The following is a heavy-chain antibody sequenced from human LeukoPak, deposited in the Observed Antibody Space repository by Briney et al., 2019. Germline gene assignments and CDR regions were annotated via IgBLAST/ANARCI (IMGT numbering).Heavy chain of an antibody. CDR3: ARGGSGGFGELLSYYYYGMDV. CDR1: GDSVSSNSAA. J-gene: IGHJ6*02. V-gene: IGHV6-1*01. D-gene: IGHD3-10*01. Sequence: SQTLSLTCAISGDSVSSNSAAWNWIRQSPSRGLEWLGRTYYRSKWYNDYAVSVKSRITINPDTSKNQFSLQLNSVTPEDTAVYYCARGGSGGFGELLSYYYYGMDVWGQGTTVTVSS. CDR2: TYYRSKWYN.